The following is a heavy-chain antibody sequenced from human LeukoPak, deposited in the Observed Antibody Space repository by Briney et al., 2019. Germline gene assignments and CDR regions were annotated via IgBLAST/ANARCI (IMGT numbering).Heavy chain of an antibody. J-gene: IGHJ1*01. D-gene: IGHD3-10*02. Sequence: PGGSLRLSCAASTVIFRKYWMGWARQAPGKGLEWVANIAHDGSVKWYVDSVKGRFIISRDNARDSLYLQMNGLRVEDTAIYYCAFFVRAPQNWGQGTLVTVSS. CDR2: IAHDGSVK. CDR1: TVIFRKYW. V-gene: IGHV3-7*01. CDR3: AFFVRAPQN.